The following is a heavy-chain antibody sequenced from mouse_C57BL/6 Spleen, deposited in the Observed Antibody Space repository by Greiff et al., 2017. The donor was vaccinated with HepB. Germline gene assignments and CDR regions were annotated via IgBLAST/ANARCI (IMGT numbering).Heavy chain of an antibody. J-gene: IGHJ3*01. CDR1: GYTFTSYW. V-gene: IGHV1-53*01. Sequence: VQLQQPGTELVKPGASVKLSCKASGYTFTSYWMHWVKQRPGQGLEWIGNINPSNGGTNYNEKFKSKATLTVDKSSSTAYMQLSSLTSEDSAVYYCARERAYYSNPFAYWGQGTLVTVSA. CDR3: ARERAYYSNPFAY. CDR2: INPSNGGT. D-gene: IGHD2-5*01.